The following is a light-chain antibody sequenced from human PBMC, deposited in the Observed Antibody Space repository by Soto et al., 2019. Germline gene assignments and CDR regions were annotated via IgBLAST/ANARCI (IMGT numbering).Light chain of an antibody. CDR2: AAS. Sequence: DLQMTQSPSSLSASVGDRVTITCRASQGISDFLAWYQQKPGTVPKLLIYAASTLQSGVPSRFSGSGSGTDFTLTISSLQPEDVATYYCQKYNGAPFTFGPGTKVDIK. CDR1: QGISDF. V-gene: IGKV1-27*01. J-gene: IGKJ3*01. CDR3: QKYNGAPFT.